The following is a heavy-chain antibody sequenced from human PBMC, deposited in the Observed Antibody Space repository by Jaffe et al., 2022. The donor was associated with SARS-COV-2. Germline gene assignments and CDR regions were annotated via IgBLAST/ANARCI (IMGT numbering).Heavy chain of an antibody. CDR2: ISAYNGNT. Sequence: QVQLVQSGAEVKKPGASVKVSCKASGYTFTSYGISWVRQAPGQGLEWMGWISAYNGNTNYAQKLQGRVTMTTDTSTSTAYMELRSLRSDDTAVYYCAREYGPNSSGWYKYYFDYWGQGTLVTVSS. CDR1: GYTFTSYG. D-gene: IGHD6-19*01. CDR3: AREYGPNSSGWYKYYFDY. J-gene: IGHJ4*02. V-gene: IGHV1-18*01.